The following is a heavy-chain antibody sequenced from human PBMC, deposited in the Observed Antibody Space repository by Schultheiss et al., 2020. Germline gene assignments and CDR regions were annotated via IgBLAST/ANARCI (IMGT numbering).Heavy chain of an antibody. CDR2: ISSNGGST. CDR3: ARDSYSGNHGWFDP. V-gene: IGHV3-64*04. D-gene: IGHD1-26*01. CDR1: GGSISSYY. Sequence: ETLSLTCTVSGGSISSYYWSWIRQPPGKGLEYVSAISSNGGSTYYADSVKGRFTISRDNSKNTLYLQMNSLRSEDTAVYYCARDSYSGNHGWFDPWGQGTLVTVSS. J-gene: IGHJ5*02.